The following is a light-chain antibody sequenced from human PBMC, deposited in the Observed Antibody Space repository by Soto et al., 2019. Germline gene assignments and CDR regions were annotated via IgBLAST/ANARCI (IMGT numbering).Light chain of an antibody. Sequence: QTVVTQEPSFSVSPGGTVTLTCGVSSGSVSTRYYPSWYQQTPGQAPRTLIYSTSTRSSVVPDRFSGSIVGNKAALTISGAQADDESDYYCVLYMGSGIWVFGGGTKVTVL. CDR2: STS. CDR3: VLYMGSGIWV. CDR1: SGSVSTRYY. J-gene: IGLJ3*02. V-gene: IGLV8-61*01.